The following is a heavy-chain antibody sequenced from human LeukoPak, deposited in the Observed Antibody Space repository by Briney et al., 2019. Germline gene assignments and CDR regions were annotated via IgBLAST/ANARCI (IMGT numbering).Heavy chain of an antibody. D-gene: IGHD6-13*01. CDR1: GFTFSNYW. Sequence: GGSLRLSCAASGFTFSNYWMNWVRQAPGKGLEWVANIKQDGSEKNYVDSVKGRFTISRDNAKNSLFLQINSLRAEDTAVYYCARAGGSSWADYWGQGTLVTVSS. V-gene: IGHV3-7*01. CDR2: IKQDGSEK. J-gene: IGHJ4*02. CDR3: ARAGGSSWADY.